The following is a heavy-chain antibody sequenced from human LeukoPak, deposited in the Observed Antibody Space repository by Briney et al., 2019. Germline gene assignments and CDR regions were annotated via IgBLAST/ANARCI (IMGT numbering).Heavy chain of an antibody. J-gene: IGHJ4*02. Sequence: GGSLRLSCAASGFTFSSYSMNWVRQAPGKGLEWVSSISSSSSYIYYADSVKSRFTISRDNAKNSLYLQMNSLRAEDTAVYYCARDLVDTAMLKGDYWGQGTLVTVSS. V-gene: IGHV3-21*01. D-gene: IGHD5-18*01. CDR3: ARDLVDTAMLKGDY. CDR2: ISSSSSYI. CDR1: GFTFSSYS.